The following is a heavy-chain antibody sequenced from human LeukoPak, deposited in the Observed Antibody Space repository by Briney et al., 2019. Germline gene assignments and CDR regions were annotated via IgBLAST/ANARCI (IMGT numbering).Heavy chain of an antibody. V-gene: IGHV4-30-4*01. Sequence: PSQTLSLTCTVSGGSISSGDYYWSWIRQPPGKGLEWIGYIYYSGSTYCNPSLKSRVTISVDTSKDQFSLKLSSVTAADTAVYYCARVPRSSSSWYYFDYWGQGTLVTVSS. D-gene: IGHD6-13*01. CDR3: ARVPRSSSSWYYFDY. J-gene: IGHJ4*02. CDR2: IYYSGST. CDR1: GGSISSGDYY.